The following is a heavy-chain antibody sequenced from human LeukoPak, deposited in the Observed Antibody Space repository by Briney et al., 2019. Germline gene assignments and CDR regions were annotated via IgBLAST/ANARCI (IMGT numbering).Heavy chain of an antibody. D-gene: IGHD3/OR15-3a*01. J-gene: IGHJ6*03. CDR1: GFTFSSYA. V-gene: IGHV3-9*01. Sequence: PGGSLRLSCAASGFTFSSYAMHWVRQAPGKGLEWVSGISWNSGSIGYADSVKGRFTISRDNAKNSLYLQMNSLRAEDTAVYYCAKTGLAYYYYMDVWGKGTTVTVSS. CDR2: ISWNSGSI. CDR3: AKTGLAYYYYMDV.